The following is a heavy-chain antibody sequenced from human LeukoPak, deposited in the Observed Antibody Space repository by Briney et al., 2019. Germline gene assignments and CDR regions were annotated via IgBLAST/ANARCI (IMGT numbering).Heavy chain of an antibody. D-gene: IGHD1-7*01. CDR3: ATALPTGTTSAGTDNWFDP. J-gene: IGHJ5*02. Sequence: GGSLRLSCAASGFTFSSYGMHWVRQAPGKGLEWVAVISYDGSNKYYADSVKGRFTISRDNSKNTLYLQMNSLRAEDTAVYYCATALPTGTTSAGTDNWFDPWGQGTLVTVSS. CDR1: GFTFSSYG. CDR2: ISYDGSNK. V-gene: IGHV3-30*03.